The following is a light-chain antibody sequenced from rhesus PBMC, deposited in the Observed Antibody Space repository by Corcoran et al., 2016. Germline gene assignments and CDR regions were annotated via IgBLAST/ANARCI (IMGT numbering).Light chain of an antibody. CDR1: QVISSC. CDR2: AAS. J-gene: IGKJ3*01. CDR3: QQHNSYPLT. V-gene: IGKV1-33*02. Sequence: DIQMTQSPSSLSASVGDRVTITFQASQVISSCLDSYQQKPGKATKLLIYAASNLQSGVPSRLSGSGSGTDFTLTISSLQPEDFATYYCQQHNSYPLTFGPGTKLDIK.